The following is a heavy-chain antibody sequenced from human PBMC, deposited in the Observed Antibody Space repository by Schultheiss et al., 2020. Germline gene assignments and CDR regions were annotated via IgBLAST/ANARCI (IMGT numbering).Heavy chain of an antibody. CDR1: GGSIGIYY. J-gene: IGHJ4*02. CDR3: ARAKQWLAHDY. CDR2: IYYSGST. Sequence: SETLSLTCTVSGGSIGIYYWSWIRQAPGKGLEWIGYIYYSGSTNYNPSLKSRVTISVDTSKNQFSLKLSSVTAADTAVYYCARAKQWLAHDYWGQGTLVTVSS. D-gene: IGHD6-19*01. V-gene: IGHV4-59*12.